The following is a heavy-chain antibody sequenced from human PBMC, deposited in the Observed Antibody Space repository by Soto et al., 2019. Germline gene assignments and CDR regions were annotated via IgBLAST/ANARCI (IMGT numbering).Heavy chain of an antibody. CDR3: ARATYSSSYYFDS. D-gene: IGHD6-6*01. Sequence: PWGSLRLSCAASGFTFSSFEMNWVRQAPGKGLEWVSKIGSSGSTIWYADSVKGRFTISRDNAKNSLYLQMNSLRGEDTAVYYCARATYSSSYYFDSWGQGTLVTVSS. CDR2: IGSSGSTI. CDR1: GFTFSSFE. J-gene: IGHJ4*02. V-gene: IGHV3-48*03.